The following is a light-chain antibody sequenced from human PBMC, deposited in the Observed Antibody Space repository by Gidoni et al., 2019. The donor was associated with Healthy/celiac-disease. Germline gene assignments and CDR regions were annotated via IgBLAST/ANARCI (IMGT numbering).Light chain of an antibody. CDR2: AAS. Sequence: DIQMTLSPSSLSASVGYRFTITCRASQVISNYLAWYKQKPGKLPKLLIYAASTLQSGVPSRFSGSGSGTDFTLTISSLQPEDVATYYCQKYNSASWTFXQXTKVEIK. CDR1: QVISNY. V-gene: IGKV1-27*01. CDR3: QKYNSASWT. J-gene: IGKJ1*01.